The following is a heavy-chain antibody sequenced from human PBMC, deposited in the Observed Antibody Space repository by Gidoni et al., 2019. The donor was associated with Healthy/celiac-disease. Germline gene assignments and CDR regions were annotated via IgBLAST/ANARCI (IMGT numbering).Heavy chain of an antibody. V-gene: IGHV4-59*08. CDR3: ARGTGCKGGMDV. CDR2: IYYRGST. CDR1: GGAISSYY. J-gene: IGHJ6*02. Sequence: QVQLQESGPGLGKPSETLAITCSASGGAISSYYGRWIRQPPGKGLELIGYIYYRGSTNYNPSLKSRGTISVDTSKNQFSLKLSSVTAADSAVYYCARGTGCKGGMDVWGQGTTVTVSS. D-gene: IGHD1-1*01.